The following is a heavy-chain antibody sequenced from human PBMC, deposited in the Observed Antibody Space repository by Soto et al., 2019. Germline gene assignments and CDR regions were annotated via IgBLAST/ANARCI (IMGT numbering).Heavy chain of an antibody. CDR2: IWYDGSNK. CDR3: ARDTWFGPAGQPPRFDY. J-gene: IGHJ4*02. D-gene: IGHD3-10*01. CDR1: GFTFSSYG. V-gene: IGHV3-33*01. Sequence: GWSLRLSCAASGFTFSSYGMHWVRQAPGKGLEWVAVIWYDGSNKYYADSVKGRFTISRDNSKNTLYLQMNSLRAEDTAVYYCARDTWFGPAGQPPRFDYWGQGTLVTVSS.